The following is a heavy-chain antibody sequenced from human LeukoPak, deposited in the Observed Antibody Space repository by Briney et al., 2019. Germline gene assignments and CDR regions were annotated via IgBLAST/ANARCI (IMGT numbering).Heavy chain of an antibody. D-gene: IGHD3-16*01. CDR1: GGSISSYY. CDR2: IYYSGST. Sequence: PSEALSLACTVSGGSISSYYWSRIRQPPGKGLEWIGYIYYSGSTNYNPSLKSRVTIVGDTSKSQFSLNLRSVTAADTAVYYCARATYDHLWGTSRTASFDYWGQGTLVTVSS. V-gene: IGHV4-59*01. J-gene: IGHJ4*02. CDR3: ARATYDHLWGTSRTASFDY.